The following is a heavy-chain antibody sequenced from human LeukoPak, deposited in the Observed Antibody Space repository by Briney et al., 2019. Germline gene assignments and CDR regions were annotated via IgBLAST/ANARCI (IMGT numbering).Heavy chain of an antibody. V-gene: IGHV3-30-3*01. D-gene: IGHD6-19*01. CDR2: ISYDGSNK. CDR1: GFTFSSYA. J-gene: IGHJ4*02. Sequence: GGSLRLSCAASGFTFSSYAMHWVRQAPGKGLEWVAVISYDGSNKYYADSVKGRFTISRDNSKNTLYLQMSSLRAEDTAVYYCARDHSGWLGYWGQGTLVTVSS. CDR3: ARDHSGWLGY.